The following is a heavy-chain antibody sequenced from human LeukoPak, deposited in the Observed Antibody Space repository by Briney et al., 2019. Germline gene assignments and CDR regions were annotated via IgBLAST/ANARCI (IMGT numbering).Heavy chain of an antibody. D-gene: IGHD2-15*01. CDR3: GGVEVVVSASADY. CDR1: GFTFSSYE. CDR2: ISRSGSTR. Sequence: PGGSLRLSCAASGFTFSSYEMNWVRQAPGKGLEWVSYISRSGSTRYYADSVKGRFTISRDNAKNSLFLQMNSLRAEDTAAYYCGGVEVVVSASADYWGQGTLVTVSS. J-gene: IGHJ4*02. V-gene: IGHV3-48*03.